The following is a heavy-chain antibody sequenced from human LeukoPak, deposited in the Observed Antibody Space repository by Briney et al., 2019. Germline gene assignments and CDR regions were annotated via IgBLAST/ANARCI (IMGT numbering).Heavy chain of an antibody. D-gene: IGHD6-13*01. V-gene: IGHV4-39*07. CDR3: ARERIEQQLGYYYYYYYMDV. Sequence: PSETLSLTCNVSGGSISSSNYYWAWIRQPPGKGLEWIGSIYYSGSTYYNPSLKSRVTISVDTSKNQFSLKLSSVTAADTAVYYCARERIEQQLGYYYYYYYMDVWGKGTTVTVSS. J-gene: IGHJ6*03. CDR2: IYYSGST. CDR1: GGSISSSNYY.